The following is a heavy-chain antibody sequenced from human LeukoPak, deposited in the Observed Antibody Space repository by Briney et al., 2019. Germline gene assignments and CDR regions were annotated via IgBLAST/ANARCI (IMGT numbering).Heavy chain of an antibody. D-gene: IGHD4-17*01. Sequence: PGGSLRLSCSASGFPFSSYAMHWVRQAPGKGLEYVSAISDSGGGTNYADSVKGRFTISRDNAKNSLYLQMNSLRAEDTAVYYCARGYGDNPLDYWGQGTLVTVSS. CDR3: ARGYGDNPLDY. CDR1: GFPFSSYA. V-gene: IGHV3-64*04. CDR2: ISDSGGGT. J-gene: IGHJ4*02.